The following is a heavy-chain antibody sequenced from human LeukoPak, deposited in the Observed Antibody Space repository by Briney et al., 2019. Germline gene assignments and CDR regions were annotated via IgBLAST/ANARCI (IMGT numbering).Heavy chain of an antibody. D-gene: IGHD6-13*01. Sequence: GGSLRLSCAASGFTFSSYSMNWVRQAPGKGLEWVSSISSSSSYIYYADSVKGRFTISRDNSKNTLYLQMNSPRAEDTAVYYCASPTYSSSFYYYYGMDVWGQGTTVTVSS. CDR3: ASPTYSSSFYYYYGMDV. V-gene: IGHV3-21*01. CDR2: ISSSSSYI. CDR1: GFTFSSYS. J-gene: IGHJ6*02.